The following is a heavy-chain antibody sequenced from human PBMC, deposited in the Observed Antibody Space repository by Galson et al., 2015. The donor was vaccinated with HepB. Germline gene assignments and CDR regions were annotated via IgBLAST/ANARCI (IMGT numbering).Heavy chain of an antibody. J-gene: IGHJ6*03. Sequence: SLRLSCAASGFTFSRYGMHWVRQAPGKGLEWVAVISYDGSNKYYADSVKGRFTISRDNSKNTLYLQMNNLRAEDTAVYYCAKDICSSTSCSGKYYYYYMDVWGKGTTVTVSS. D-gene: IGHD2-2*01. CDR1: GFTFSRYG. CDR2: ISYDGSNK. CDR3: AKDICSSTSCSGKYYYYYMDV. V-gene: IGHV3-30*18.